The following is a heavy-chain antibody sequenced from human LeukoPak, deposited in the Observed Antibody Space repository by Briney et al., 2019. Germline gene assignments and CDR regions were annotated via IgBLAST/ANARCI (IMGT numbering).Heavy chain of an antibody. J-gene: IGHJ4*02. CDR2: INPNSGGT. Sequence: ASVKFSLEAAGYPFTGYYMQWGRPAPGQGVEWMGWINPNSGGTNYAQKFQGWVTITRDTSISTAYMELSRLRSAATAVYYCARSYSGYDPFDYWGQGTLVTVSS. V-gene: IGHV1-2*04. D-gene: IGHD5-12*01. CDR3: ARSYSGYDPFDY. CDR1: GYPFTGYY.